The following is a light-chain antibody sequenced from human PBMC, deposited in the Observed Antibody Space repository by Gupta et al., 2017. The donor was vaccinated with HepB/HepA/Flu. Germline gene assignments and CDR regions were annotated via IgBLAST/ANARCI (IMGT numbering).Light chain of an antibody. CDR2: GSS. Sequence: EIVLTQSPATRSLSPGERATLSCWASQSVSSNLAWYQQKPGQAPRLLMYGSSNRAAGIPARFSGSGSGTDFTLTISRLEPEDFAVYYCQQHNNWPLTFGGGTKVEI. CDR3: QQHNNWPLT. J-gene: IGKJ4*01. CDR1: QSVSSN. V-gene: IGKV3-11*01.